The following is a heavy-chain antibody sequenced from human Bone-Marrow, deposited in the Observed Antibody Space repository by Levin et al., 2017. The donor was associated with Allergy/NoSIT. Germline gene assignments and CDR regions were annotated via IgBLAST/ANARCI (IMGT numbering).Heavy chain of an antibody. CDR3: AREFSRGYYGSGSYYFGYNWFDP. J-gene: IGHJ5*02. V-gene: IGHV3-30-3*01. CDR1: GFTFSSYA. CDR2: ISYDGSNK. D-gene: IGHD3-10*01. Sequence: GGSLRLSCAASGFTFSSYAMHWVRQAPGKGLEWVAVISYDGSNKYYADSVKGRFTISRDNSKNTLYLQMNSLRAEDTAVYYCAREFSRGYYGSGSYYFGYNWFDPWGQGTLVTVSS.